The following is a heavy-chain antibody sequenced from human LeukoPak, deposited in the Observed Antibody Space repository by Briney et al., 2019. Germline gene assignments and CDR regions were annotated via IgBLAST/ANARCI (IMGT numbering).Heavy chain of an antibody. CDR2: VYYTGST. D-gene: IGHD1-26*01. V-gene: IGHV4-59*01. CDR3: AMGDRDPSRPDY. Sequence: SETLSLTCTLSGGSISTYHWSWIRQPPGKGLEWIGYVYYTGSTNSNPSLKSRVTISVDTSKNQVSLKLTSVTAAATAVYYCAMGDRDPSRPDYWGQGPLVTVSS. CDR1: GGSISTYH. J-gene: IGHJ4*02.